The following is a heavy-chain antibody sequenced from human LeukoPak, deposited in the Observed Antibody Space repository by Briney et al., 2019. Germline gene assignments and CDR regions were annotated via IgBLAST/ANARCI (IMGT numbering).Heavy chain of an antibody. CDR3: ARYRLVGAIHWFDP. CDR2: ISAYNGNT. D-gene: IGHD1-26*01. Sequence: GASVKVSCTASGYTFTSYGISWVRQAPGQGLEWMGWISAYNGNTNYAQKLQGRVTMTTDTSTSTAYMELRSLRSDDTAVYYCARYRLVGAIHWFDPWGQGTLVTVSS. J-gene: IGHJ5*02. V-gene: IGHV1-18*01. CDR1: GYTFTSYG.